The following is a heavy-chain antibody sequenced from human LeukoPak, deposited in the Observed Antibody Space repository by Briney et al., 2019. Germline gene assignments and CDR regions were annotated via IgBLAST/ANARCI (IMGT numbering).Heavy chain of an antibody. Sequence: GGSLRLSCAASGFTFSSYAMHWVRQAPGKGLMWVSRINSDGSATTYADFVKGRFTISRDNAKNTVYLQMNSLRVDDTAIYYCERDYGAWGQGTLVTVSS. CDR1: GFTFSSYA. J-gene: IGHJ5*02. CDR3: ERDYGA. D-gene: IGHD4/OR15-4a*01. V-gene: IGHV3-74*03. CDR2: INSDGSAT.